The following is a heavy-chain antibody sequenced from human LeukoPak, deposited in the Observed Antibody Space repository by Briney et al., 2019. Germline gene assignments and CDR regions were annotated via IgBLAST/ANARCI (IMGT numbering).Heavy chain of an antibody. D-gene: IGHD2-15*01. CDR3: ARGGGYYPVDY. J-gene: IGHJ4*02. V-gene: IGHV3-53*01. CDR1: GFTVNSNY. CDR2: LYSDGRT. Sequence: GGSLRLSCAASGFTVNSNYMNWVRQAPGKGLEWVSVLYSDGRTYYADSVKGRFTISRDTSKNTLYLQVNSLRAEDTAVYYCARGGGYYPVDYWGQGTLVTVSS.